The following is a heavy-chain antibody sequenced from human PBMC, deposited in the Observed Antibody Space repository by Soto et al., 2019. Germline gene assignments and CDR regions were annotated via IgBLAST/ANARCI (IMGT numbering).Heavy chain of an antibody. J-gene: IGHJ3*02. Sequence: PSETLSLTCTVSGGSISSGGYYWIWIRHHPGKGLEWIGYIYYSGSTYYNPSLKSRVTISVDTSKNQFSLKLSSVTAADTAVYYCARDRPSYDFWSGYNDAFDIWGQGTTVTVSS. CDR3: ARDRPSYDFWSGYNDAFDI. V-gene: IGHV4-31*03. CDR1: GGSISSGGYY. CDR2: IYYSGST. D-gene: IGHD3-3*01.